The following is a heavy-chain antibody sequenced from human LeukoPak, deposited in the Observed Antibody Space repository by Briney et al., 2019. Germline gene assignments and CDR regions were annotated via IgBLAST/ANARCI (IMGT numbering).Heavy chain of an antibody. CDR2: IYFTGST. CDR1: GGSINYHY. V-gene: IGHV4-59*08. D-gene: IGHD1-26*01. Sequence: SETLSLTCTVSGGSINYHYWTWIRQPPGKGLEWVWYIYFTGSTNYNPSLKSRVTISVDTSNNRFSLKLNSVTAADTAVYYCARGGAFLTDWGQGTLVTVSS. CDR3: ARGGAFLTD. J-gene: IGHJ4*02.